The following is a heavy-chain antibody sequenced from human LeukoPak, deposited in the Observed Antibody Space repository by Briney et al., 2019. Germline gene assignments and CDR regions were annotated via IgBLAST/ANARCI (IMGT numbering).Heavy chain of an antibody. J-gene: IGHJ4*02. V-gene: IGHV4-34*01. D-gene: IGHD1-7*01. CDR2: VNESGGT. Sequence: SETLSLTCAVYIDSFSNYHWNWIRQTPAKGMEWIGEVNESGGTNISPSLKSRVTISVDTSKNQFSLKLSSVTAADTAVYYCVHHNWNSPFDYWGQGTLVTVSS. CDR3: VHHNWNSPFDY. CDR1: IDSFSNYH.